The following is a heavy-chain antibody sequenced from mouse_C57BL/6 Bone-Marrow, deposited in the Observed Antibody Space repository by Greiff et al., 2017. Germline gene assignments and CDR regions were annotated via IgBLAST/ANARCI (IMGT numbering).Heavy chain of an antibody. CDR1: GFTFSSYA. V-gene: IGHV5-4*01. CDR2: ISDGGSYT. D-gene: IGHD3-2*02. Sequence: EVQVVESGGGLAKPGGSLKLSCAASGFTFSSYAMSWVRQTPEKRLEWVATISDGGSYTYYPDNVKGRFTISRDNAKNNLYLQMSHLKSEDTAMYYCARDEGRQLRLAWFAYWGQGTLVTVSA. CDR3: ARDEGRQLRLAWFAY. J-gene: IGHJ3*01.